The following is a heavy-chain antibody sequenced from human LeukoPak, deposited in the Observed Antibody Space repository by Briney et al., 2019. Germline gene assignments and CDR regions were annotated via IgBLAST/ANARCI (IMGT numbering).Heavy chain of an antibody. Sequence: SETLSLTCAVYGGSFSGYYWSWIRQPPGQVLEWIGYIYYSGGTNYNPSLKSRVTISVDTSKKQFSLKLTSVTAADTALYYCARIMDTAWGMDVWGQGTTVTVSS. CDR1: GGSFSGYY. V-gene: IGHV4-59*01. J-gene: IGHJ6*02. D-gene: IGHD2-8*01. CDR2: IYYSGGT. CDR3: ARIMDTAWGMDV.